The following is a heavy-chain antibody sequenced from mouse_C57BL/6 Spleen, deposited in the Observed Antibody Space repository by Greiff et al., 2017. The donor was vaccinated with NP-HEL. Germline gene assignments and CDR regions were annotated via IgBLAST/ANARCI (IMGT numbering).Heavy chain of an antibody. CDR2: IYPGDGDT. V-gene: IGHV1-80*01. Sequence: QVQLQQSGAELVKPGASVKISCKASGYAFSSYWMNWVKQRPGKGLEWIGQIYPGDGDTNYNGTFKGKATLTADKSSSTAYMQLSSLTSEDSAVYFCARGLGRRYAMDYWGQGTSVTVSS. CDR1: GYAFSSYW. J-gene: IGHJ4*01. CDR3: ARGLGRRYAMDY. D-gene: IGHD4-1*01.